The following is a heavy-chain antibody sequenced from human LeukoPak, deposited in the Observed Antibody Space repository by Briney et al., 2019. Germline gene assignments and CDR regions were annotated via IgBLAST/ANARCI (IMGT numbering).Heavy chain of an antibody. J-gene: IGHJ2*01. CDR3: AKCRGGGGEYWHFDV. Sequence: PVGSLRLFCGASGFPFSAFAMTWVRQAPAKGLERVSALSGRAGSATCADSAKDRFTISRDNSQNTLYLQKNSLRAEDSAVYYCAKCRGGGGEYWHFDVWGRGILVTVS. CDR2: LSGRAGSA. CDR1: GFPFSAFA. D-gene: IGHD2-15*01. V-gene: IGHV3-23*01.